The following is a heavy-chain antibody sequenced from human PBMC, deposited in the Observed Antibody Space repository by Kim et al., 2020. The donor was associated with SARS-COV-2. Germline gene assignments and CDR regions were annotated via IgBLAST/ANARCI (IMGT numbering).Heavy chain of an antibody. D-gene: IGHD3-22*01. J-gene: IGHJ6*02. Sequence: GGSLRLSCVASGFTFDTYAMSWVRQAPGKGLEWVSDISGNGVNKFYADSVRGRLTVSRDNSKNTLYLQMNSLRDEDTALYYCAEVVVMDGYNYYYYYGMDVWGQGTAVTVSS. CDR3: AEVVVMDGYNYYYYYGMDV. CDR1: GFTFDTYA. V-gene: IGHV3-23*01. CDR2: ISGNGVNK.